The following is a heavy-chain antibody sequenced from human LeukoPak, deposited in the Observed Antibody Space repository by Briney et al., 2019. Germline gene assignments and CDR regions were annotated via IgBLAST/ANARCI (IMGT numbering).Heavy chain of an antibody. CDR2: MNPNSGNT. D-gene: IGHD5-12*01. CDR3: ASEVAINAFDI. V-gene: IGHV1-8*02. CDR1: GYTFTSYY. J-gene: IGHJ3*02. Sequence: GASVKVSCKASGYTFTSYYMHWVRQATGQGLEWMGWMNPNSGNTGYAQKFQGRVTMTRNTSISTAYMELSSLRSEDTAVYYCASEVAINAFDIWGQGTMVTVSS.